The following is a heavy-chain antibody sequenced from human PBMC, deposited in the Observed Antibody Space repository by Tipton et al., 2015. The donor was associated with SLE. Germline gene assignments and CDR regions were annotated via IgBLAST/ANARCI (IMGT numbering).Heavy chain of an antibody. V-gene: IGHV4-39*07. CDR3: ARAASYYDSRWGFDY. Sequence: TLSLTCTVSGGSISSSSYYWGWIRQPPGKGLEWIGSIYYSGSTNYNPSLKSRVTISVDTSKNQFSLKLSSVTAEDTAVYYCARAASYYDSRWGFDYWGQGTLVTVSS. D-gene: IGHD3-3*01. CDR2: IYYSGST. CDR1: GGSISSSSYY. J-gene: IGHJ4*02.